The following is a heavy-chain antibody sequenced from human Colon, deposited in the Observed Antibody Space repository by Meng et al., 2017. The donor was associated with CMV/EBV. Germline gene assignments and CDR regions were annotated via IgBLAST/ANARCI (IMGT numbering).Heavy chain of an antibody. CDR3: VRSSGWSLFDY. Sequence: QVYLMQSAAGVTEPGASVKVSCKTSGYPFSDYYMHWVRQAPGQGLEWMGWIRSDGSATNYAQKFRGRVTMTRDASVSTAYMELSGLTSDDTAVYFCVRSSGWSLFDYWGPGALVTVSS. CDR1: GYPFSDYY. CDR2: IRSDGSAT. J-gene: IGHJ4*02. V-gene: IGHV1-2*02. D-gene: IGHD6-19*01.